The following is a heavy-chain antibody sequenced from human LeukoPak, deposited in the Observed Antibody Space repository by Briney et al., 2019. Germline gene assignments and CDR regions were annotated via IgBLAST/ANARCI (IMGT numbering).Heavy chain of an antibody. CDR3: ARVRYCDY. V-gene: IGHV3-74*01. J-gene: IGHJ4*02. Sequence: GGSLRLSCAASGFTFTTYWMHWVRQAPGKGLVWVSRINSDGSSTNYADSVKGRSTISRDNAKNTLFLQMNSLRAEDTAVYYCARVRYCDYWGQGTLVTVSS. D-gene: IGHD1-14*01. CDR1: GFTFTTYW. CDR2: INSDGSST.